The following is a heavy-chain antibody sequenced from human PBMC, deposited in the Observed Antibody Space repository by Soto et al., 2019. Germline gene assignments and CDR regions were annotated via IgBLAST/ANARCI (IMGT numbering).Heavy chain of an antibody. D-gene: IGHD5-12*01. V-gene: IGHV3-23*01. CDR1: GFTFGTYA. CDR3: AKMGFRSSTGSYDYTMDV. CDR2: ITGSGSSS. J-gene: IGHJ6*02. Sequence: GGSLRLSCAASGFTFGTYAITWVRQAPGKGLERVSVITGSGSSSYYADSVKGRFTISRDNSKNTLYLQMKSLRAEDTAVYYCAKMGFRSSTGSYDYTMDVWGQGTTVTVSS.